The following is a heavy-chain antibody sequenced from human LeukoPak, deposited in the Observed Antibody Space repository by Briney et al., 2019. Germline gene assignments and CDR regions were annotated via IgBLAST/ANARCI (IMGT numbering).Heavy chain of an antibody. D-gene: IGHD5-24*01. CDR3: ARSDGYNYGLVFDF. CDR1: GGSISPYY. J-gene: IGHJ4*02. CDR2: IYYRGST. V-gene: IGHV4-59*01. Sequence: SETLSLTCTFSGGSISPYYWSWIRKPPGKVLEWIGYIYYRGSTSYNPALESRVTISVDTSKNQFSLKLSSVTAADTAVYYCARSDGYNYGLVFDFWGQGILVTVSS.